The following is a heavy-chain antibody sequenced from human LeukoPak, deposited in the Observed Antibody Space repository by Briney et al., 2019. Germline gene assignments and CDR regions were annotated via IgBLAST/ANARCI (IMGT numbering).Heavy chain of an antibody. J-gene: IGHJ6*02. CDR2: ISAYNGNT. Sequence: ASVTVSRTASGGTFSSYAISWVRQAPGQGLEWMGWISAYNGNTNYAQKLQGRVTMTTDTSTSTAYMELRSLRSDDTAVYYCARGGVDYYYYYGMDVWGQGTTVTVSS. CDR3: ARGGVDYYYYYGMDV. V-gene: IGHV1-18*01. D-gene: IGHD3-10*01. CDR1: GGTFSSYA.